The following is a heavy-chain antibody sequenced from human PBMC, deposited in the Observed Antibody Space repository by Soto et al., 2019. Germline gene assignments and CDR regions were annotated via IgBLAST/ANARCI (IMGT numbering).Heavy chain of an antibody. CDR2: IIPIFGTA. Sequence: ASVKVSCKASGGTFSSYAISWVRQAPGQGLEWMGGIIPIFGTANYAQKFQGRVTITADESTSTAYMELGSLRSEDTAVYYCARDPAAAVIIAARLTGSSGYYYGMDVWGQGTTVTVSS. D-gene: IGHD6-6*01. V-gene: IGHV1-69*13. J-gene: IGHJ6*02. CDR1: GGTFSSYA. CDR3: ARDPAAAVIIAARLTGSSGYYYGMDV.